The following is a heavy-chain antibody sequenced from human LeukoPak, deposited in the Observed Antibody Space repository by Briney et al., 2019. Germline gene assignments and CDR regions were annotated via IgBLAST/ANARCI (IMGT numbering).Heavy chain of an antibody. D-gene: IGHD5-12*01. CDR3: ARGGYSGYDYGFDY. J-gene: IGHJ4*02. CDR2: ISSSSSYI. V-gene: IGHV3-21*01. CDR1: GFTFSSYS. Sequence: GEPLRLSCAASGFTFSSYSMNWVRQAPGKGLEWVSSISSSSSYIYYADSVKGRFTISRDNAKNSLYLQMNSLRAEDTAVYYCARGGYSGYDYGFDYWGQGTLVTVSS.